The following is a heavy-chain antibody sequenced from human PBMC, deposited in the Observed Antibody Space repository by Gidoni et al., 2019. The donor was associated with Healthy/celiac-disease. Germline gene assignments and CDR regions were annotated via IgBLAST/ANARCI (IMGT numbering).Heavy chain of an antibody. CDR3: ARSIIMITFGGVIPRDWFDP. D-gene: IGHD3-16*02. V-gene: IGHV4-61*02. J-gene: IGHJ5*02. CDR1: GGSISSGSYY. CDR2: IYTSGST. Sequence: QVQLQESGPGLVKPSQTLSLTCTVSGGSISSGSYYWSWIRQPAGKGLEWIGRIYTSGSTNYNPSLKSRVTMSVDTSKNQFSLKLSSVTAADTAVYYCARSIIMITFGGVIPRDWFDPWGQGTLVTVSS.